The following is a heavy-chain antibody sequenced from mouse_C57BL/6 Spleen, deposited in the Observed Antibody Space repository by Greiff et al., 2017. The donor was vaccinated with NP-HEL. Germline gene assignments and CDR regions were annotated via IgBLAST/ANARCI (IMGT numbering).Heavy chain of an antibody. V-gene: IGHV1-82*01. CDR2: IYPGDGDT. Sequence: VQLQQSGPELVKPGASVKISCKASGYAFSSSWMNWVKQRPGKGLEWLGRIYPGDGDTNYNGKFKGKATLTADKSSSTAYMQLSSLTSEDSAVYFCATNWDEDYWGQGTTLTVSS. J-gene: IGHJ2*01. CDR3: ATNWDEDY. D-gene: IGHD4-1*01. CDR1: GYAFSSSW.